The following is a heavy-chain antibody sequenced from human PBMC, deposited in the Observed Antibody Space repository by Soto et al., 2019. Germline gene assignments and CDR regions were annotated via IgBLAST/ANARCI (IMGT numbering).Heavy chain of an antibody. CDR3: ARVREGYCSSTSCYHAYYYYGMDV. CDR1: GYTFTSYG. J-gene: IGHJ6*02. CDR2: ISAYNGNT. V-gene: IGHV1-18*01. D-gene: IGHD2-2*01. Sequence: ASVKVSCKVSGYTFTSYGISWVRQAPGQGLEWMGWISAYNGNTNYAQKLQGRVTMTTDTSTSTAYMELRSLRSDDTAVYYCARVREGYCSSTSCYHAYYYYGMDVWGQGTTVTVSS.